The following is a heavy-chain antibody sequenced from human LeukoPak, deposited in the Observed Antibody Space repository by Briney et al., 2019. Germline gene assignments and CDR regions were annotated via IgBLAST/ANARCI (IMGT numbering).Heavy chain of an antibody. CDR2: VYHNGET. CDR1: GYSISTNYY. D-gene: IGHD1-26*01. J-gene: IGHJ6*03. V-gene: IGHV4-38-2*02. CDR3: VTPRSWELSDMAV. Sequence: SETLSLTCTVSGYSISTNYYWAWIRQSPGTGLEWIGSVYHNGETYYNPSLKSRVIISLDTSKNEFSLRLTSVTAADTAVYYCVTPRSWELSDMAVWGKGTTVIVSS.